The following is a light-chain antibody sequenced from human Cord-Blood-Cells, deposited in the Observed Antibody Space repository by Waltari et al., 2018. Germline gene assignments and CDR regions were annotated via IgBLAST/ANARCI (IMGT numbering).Light chain of an antibody. CDR2: DNN. V-gene: IGLV1-51*01. J-gene: IGLJ2*01. CDR1: SSNIGNNY. CDR3: GTWDSSLSAVV. Sequence: QSVLTQPPSVSAAPGQKVTISCSGSSSNIGNNYVSWYQQLPGTAPKLLIYDNNKRPAGIPDRCSGSKSGPSATLGITGLQTGDEADYYCGTWDSSLSAVVFGGGTKLTVL.